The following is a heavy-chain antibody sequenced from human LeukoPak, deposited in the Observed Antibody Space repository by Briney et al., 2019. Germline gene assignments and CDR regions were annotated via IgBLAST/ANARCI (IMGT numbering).Heavy chain of an antibody. V-gene: IGHV1-2*02. D-gene: IGHD1-26*01. CDR2: INPNSGGT. Sequence: ASVKVSCKASGYTFTGYYMHWVRQAPGQGLEWMGWINPNSGGTNYAQKFQGRVTMTRDTSISTAYMELSRLRSDDTAVYYCARPSIVGATYFDYWRQGTLVTVSS. CDR3: ARPSIVGATYFDY. CDR1: GYTFTGYY. J-gene: IGHJ4*02.